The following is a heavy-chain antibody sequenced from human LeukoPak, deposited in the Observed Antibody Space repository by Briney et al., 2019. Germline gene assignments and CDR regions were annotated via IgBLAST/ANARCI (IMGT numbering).Heavy chain of an antibody. CDR2: IKQDGSEK. CDR1: GFTFSSYW. Sequence: PGGSLRLSCAASGFTFSSYWMSWVRQAPGKGLEWVANIKQDGSEKYYVDSVKGRFTISRDNAKNSLYLQMNSLRAEDTAVYYCARERSLRFSEWSGGSWFDPWGQGTLVTVSS. V-gene: IGHV3-7*01. CDR3: ARERSLRFSEWSGGSWFDP. J-gene: IGHJ5*02. D-gene: IGHD3-3*01.